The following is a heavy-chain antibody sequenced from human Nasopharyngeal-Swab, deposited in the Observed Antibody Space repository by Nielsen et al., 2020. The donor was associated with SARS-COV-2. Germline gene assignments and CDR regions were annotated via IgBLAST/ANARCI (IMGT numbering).Heavy chain of an antibody. CDR2: ISSSSSYT. V-gene: IGHV3-11*06. CDR1: GFTFSDYY. CDR3: ARVRVVATTYYYYGMDV. J-gene: IGHJ6*02. Sequence: GESLKISCAASGFTFSDYYMSWIRQAPGKGLEWVSYISSSSSYTNYADSVKGRFTISRDNAKNSLYLQMNSLRAEDTAVYYCARVRVVATTYYYYGMDVWGQGTTVTVSS. D-gene: IGHD5-12*01.